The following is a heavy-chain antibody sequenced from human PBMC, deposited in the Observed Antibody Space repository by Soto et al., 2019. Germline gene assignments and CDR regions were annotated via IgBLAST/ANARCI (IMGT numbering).Heavy chain of an antibody. CDR3: ARDGSGPFGY. J-gene: IGHJ4*02. D-gene: IGHD2-15*01. Sequence: PGGSLRLSCAASGFSVSNNHMSWVRQAPGKGLEWVSLIHIDGNTYYTDAVKGRFTISRDYSKNTLFLQMNNLRAEDTALYYYARDGSGPFGYWGQGTQVTVSS. V-gene: IGHV3-53*01. CDR2: IHIDGNT. CDR1: GFSVSNNH.